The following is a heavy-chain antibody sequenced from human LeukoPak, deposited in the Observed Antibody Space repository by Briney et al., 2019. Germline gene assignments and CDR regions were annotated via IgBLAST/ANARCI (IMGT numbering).Heavy chain of an antibody. Sequence: GGSLRLSCAASGFTFSGYWMSWVRQAPGKGLEWVANIKQDGSEKYYVDSVKGRFTISRDNAKNSLYLQMNSLRDEDTAIYYCARGGRGSYLWGQGTLVTVSS. D-gene: IGHD3-16*01. CDR2: IKQDGSEK. V-gene: IGHV3-7*04. CDR3: ARGGRGSYL. J-gene: IGHJ4*02. CDR1: GFTFSGYW.